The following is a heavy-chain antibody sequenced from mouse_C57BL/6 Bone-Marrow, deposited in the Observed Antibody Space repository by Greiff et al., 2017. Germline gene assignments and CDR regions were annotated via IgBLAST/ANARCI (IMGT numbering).Heavy chain of an antibody. CDR1: GFNIQNTY. D-gene: IGHD2-3*01. CDR3: ASLYDGYY. CDR2: IDPANGNT. V-gene: IGHV14-3*01. J-gene: IGHJ2*01. Sequence: VQLQQSVAELVRPGASVKLSCTASGFNIQNTYMHWVKQRPEQGLEWIGRIDPANGNTKYAPKFQGKATITADPSSNTAYLQLSSLTSEDTAIYCCASLYDGYYGGQGTTLTVSS.